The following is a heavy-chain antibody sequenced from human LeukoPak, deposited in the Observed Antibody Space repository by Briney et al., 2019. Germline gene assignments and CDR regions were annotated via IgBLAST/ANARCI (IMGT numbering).Heavy chain of an antibody. J-gene: IGHJ4*02. D-gene: IGHD2-8*01. V-gene: IGHV1-8*01. CDR3: ARDLVDNACDF. CDR1: GYTFTSYE. CDR2: MNHNNGNT. Sequence: APGKPSCKASGYTFTSYEIIWLPQSAGQGLEGLRWMNHNNGNTGYVQKLQGRLTMTRDTSMSKAYMELSSLRSEDTAVYYCARDLVDNACDFWGQGTLVTVSS.